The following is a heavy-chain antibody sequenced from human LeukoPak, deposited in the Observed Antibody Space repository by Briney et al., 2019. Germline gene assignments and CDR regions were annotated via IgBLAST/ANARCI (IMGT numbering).Heavy chain of an antibody. CDR1: GFTFSSYG. V-gene: IGHV3-30*02. Sequence: GGSLRLSCAASGFTFSSYGMHWVRQAPGKGLEWVAFIRYDGSNKKYSDSVKGRFTVSRDTSKNTLYLQMNSLRAEDTAVYYCAAGTARYSWFDPWGQGTLVTVSS. J-gene: IGHJ5*02. CDR2: IRYDGSNK. CDR3: AAGTARYSWFDP. D-gene: IGHD5-18*01.